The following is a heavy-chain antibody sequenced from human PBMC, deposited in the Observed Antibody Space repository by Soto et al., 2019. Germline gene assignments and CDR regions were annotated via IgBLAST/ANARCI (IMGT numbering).Heavy chain of an antibody. Sequence: QVQLQESGPGLVKPSETLSLTCTVSGGSISSYYWSWIRQPPGKGLEWIGYIYYTGSTNYNPSLKSRVTISLDTSKNQFSLKLTSVTAADTADYYCARGLDYYASSTHAFDLWGQGTMVTVSS. CDR2: IYYTGST. D-gene: IGHD3-22*01. V-gene: IGHV4-59*01. CDR3: ARGLDYYASSTHAFDL. J-gene: IGHJ3*01. CDR1: GGSISSYY.